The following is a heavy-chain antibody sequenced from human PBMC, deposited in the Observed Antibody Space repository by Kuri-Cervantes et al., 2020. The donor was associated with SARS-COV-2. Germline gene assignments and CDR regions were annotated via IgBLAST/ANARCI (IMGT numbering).Heavy chain of an antibody. Sequence: LSLTCAASGFTFSSYAMHWVRQAPGKGLEWVAVISYDGSNKYYADSVKGRFTISRDNSKNTLYLQMNSLRAEDTAVYYCARDGAFTIFGVVIIGDYGGQGTLVTVSS. J-gene: IGHJ4*02. V-gene: IGHV3-30-3*01. CDR2: ISYDGSNK. D-gene: IGHD3-3*01. CDR3: ARDGAFTIFGVVIIGDY. CDR1: GFTFSSYA.